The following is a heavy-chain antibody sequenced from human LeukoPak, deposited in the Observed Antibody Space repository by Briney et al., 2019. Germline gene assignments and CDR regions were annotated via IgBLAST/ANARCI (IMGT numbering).Heavy chain of an antibody. CDR1: GYTFTGYY. D-gene: IGHD5-24*01. CDR3: ARDLGWLQFYGMDV. Sequence: GASVKVSCKASGYTFTGYYMHWVRQAPGQGLEWMGWINPNSGGTNYAQKFQGRVTMTRDTSISTAYMELSRLRSDDTAVYYCARDLGWLQFYGMDVWGQGTTVTVSS. V-gene: IGHV1-2*02. CDR2: INPNSGGT. J-gene: IGHJ6*02.